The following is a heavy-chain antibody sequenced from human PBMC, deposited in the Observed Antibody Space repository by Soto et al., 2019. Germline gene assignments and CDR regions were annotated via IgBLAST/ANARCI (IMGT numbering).Heavy chain of an antibody. Sequence: VGSLRLSCAASGFTFSNAWMSWVRQAPGKGLEWVGRIKSKTDGGTTDYAAPVKGRFTISRDDSKNTLYLQMNSLKTEDTAVYYCTTDQPVTIFGVVITAYWGQGTLVNVSS. J-gene: IGHJ4*02. CDR1: GFTFSNAW. D-gene: IGHD3-3*01. CDR3: TTDQPVTIFGVVITAY. CDR2: IKSKTDGGTT. V-gene: IGHV3-15*01.